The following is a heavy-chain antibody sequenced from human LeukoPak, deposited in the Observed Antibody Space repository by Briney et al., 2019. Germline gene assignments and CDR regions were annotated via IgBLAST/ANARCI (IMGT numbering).Heavy chain of an antibody. Sequence: GGSLRLSCAASGFTFSDYYMSWIRQAPGKGLEWVSYISSSGSTIYYADSVKGRFAISRDNAKNSLYLQMNSLRAEDTAVYYCARARTGVATTRGVWFDPWGQGTLVTVSS. CDR1: GFTFSDYY. CDR2: ISSSGSTI. D-gene: IGHD5-12*01. CDR3: ARARTGVATTRGVWFDP. J-gene: IGHJ5*02. V-gene: IGHV3-11*01.